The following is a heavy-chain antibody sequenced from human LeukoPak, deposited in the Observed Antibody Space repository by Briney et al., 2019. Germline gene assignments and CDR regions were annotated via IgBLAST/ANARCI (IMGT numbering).Heavy chain of an antibody. Sequence: GGSLRLSCAASGFTFSSYEMNWVRQAPGKGLEWVSYISSSGSTIYYADSVKGRFTISRDNAKNSLYLQMNSLRAEDTAVYYCAICDYGDSYFDYWGQGNLVTVSS. CDR2: ISSSGSTI. CDR1: GFTFSSYE. V-gene: IGHV3-48*03. D-gene: IGHD4-17*01. J-gene: IGHJ4*02. CDR3: AICDYGDSYFDY.